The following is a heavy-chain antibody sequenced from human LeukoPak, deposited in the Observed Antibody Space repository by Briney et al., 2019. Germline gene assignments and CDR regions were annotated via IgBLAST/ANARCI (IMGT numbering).Heavy chain of an antibody. J-gene: IGHJ4*02. V-gene: IGHV1-2*02. CDR3: AREVDSSGWYGIDY. Sequence: ASVKVSCKASGYTFTGYYMHWVRQAPGQGLEWMGWINPNSGGTNYAQKFQGRVTMTRDTSISTAYMELSRLRSDDTAVYYCAREVDSSGWYGIDYWGQGTLVTVSS. CDR1: GYTFTGYY. CDR2: INPNSGGT. D-gene: IGHD6-13*01.